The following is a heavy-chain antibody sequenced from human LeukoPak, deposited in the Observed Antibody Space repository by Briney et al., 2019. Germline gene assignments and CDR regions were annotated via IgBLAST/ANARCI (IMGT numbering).Heavy chain of an antibody. D-gene: IGHD5-12*01. V-gene: IGHV4-30-2*03. J-gene: IGHJ2*01. Sequence: SETLSLTCTVSGGSISSGGYYWSWIRQPPGKGLEWIGYIYHSGSTYYNPSLKSRVTISVDTSKNQFSLKLSSVTAADTAVYYCARQDIVATEAWYFDLWGRGTLVTVSS. CDR1: GGSISSGGYY. CDR2: IYHSGST. CDR3: ARQDIVATEAWYFDL.